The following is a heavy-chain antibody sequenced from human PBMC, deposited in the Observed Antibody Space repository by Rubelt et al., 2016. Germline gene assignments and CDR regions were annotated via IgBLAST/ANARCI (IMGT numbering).Heavy chain of an antibody. J-gene: IGHJ3*02. Sequence: QVQLQESGPGLVKPSETLSLTCSVSGFSISSGYYWGWIRQPPGKGLEWIGGIHHSGSTYYNPSLKCRVTILVDMVKTQLSLDLIPVTAAGTAGYYCARDPVVLMANQTADAFDIWGQGTMVTVSS. V-gene: IGHV4-38-2*02. CDR3: ARDPVVLMANQTADAFDI. CDR2: IHHSGST. D-gene: IGHD2-8*01. CDR1: GFSISSGYY.